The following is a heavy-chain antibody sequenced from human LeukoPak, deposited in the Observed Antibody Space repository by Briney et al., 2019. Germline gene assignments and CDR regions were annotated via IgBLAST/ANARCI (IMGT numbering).Heavy chain of an antibody. J-gene: IGHJ4*02. CDR3: AKDKGDFWSGHHY. D-gene: IGHD3-3*01. CDR2: ITGSGGST. CDR1: GFTFSNYA. V-gene: IGHV3-23*01. Sequence: GGSLRLSCAASGFTFSNYAMSWVRQAPGKGLEWVSSITGSGGSTYYADSVKGRFTISRDTSKNTLYLQMSSLRADDTAVYYCAKDKGDFWSGHHYWGQGTLVTVSS.